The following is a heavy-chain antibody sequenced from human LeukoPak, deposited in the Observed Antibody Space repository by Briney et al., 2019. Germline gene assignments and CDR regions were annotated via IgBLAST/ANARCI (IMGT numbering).Heavy chain of an antibody. Sequence: ASVKVSFKASGYTFTSYFIRWVRKGPGQGLEWMGSISAYNGNTKYAQQRQGRVTMTTETSSSTAYMELRSLRSDDKAVYYCARDAEWELRYYYSTDAWGKGDPVTVSS. CDR3: ARDAEWELRYYYSTDA. CDR1: GYTFTSYF. D-gene: IGHD1-26*01. CDR2: ISAYNGNT. V-gene: IGHV1-18*01. J-gene: IGHJ6*03.